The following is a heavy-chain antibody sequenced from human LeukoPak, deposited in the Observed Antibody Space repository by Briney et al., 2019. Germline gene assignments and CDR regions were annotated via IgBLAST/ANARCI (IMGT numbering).Heavy chain of an antibody. Sequence: GGSLRLSCAASGFTFSSYWMSWVRQAPGKGLEWVANIKKDGSEKYYVDSVKGRFTISRDSSTKTLHLQMNSLRIEDTAIYYCAKGPQLYSGYHPDYWGQGTLVTVSS. CDR2: IKKDGSEK. CDR1: GFTFSSYW. J-gene: IGHJ4*02. V-gene: IGHV3-7*03. CDR3: AKGPQLYSGYHPDY. D-gene: IGHD3-22*01.